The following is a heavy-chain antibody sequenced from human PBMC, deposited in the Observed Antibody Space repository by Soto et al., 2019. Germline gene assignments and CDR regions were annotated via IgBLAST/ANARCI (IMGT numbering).Heavy chain of an antibody. CDR1: GYTFTNYG. J-gene: IGHJ3*01. D-gene: IGHD2-2*01. CDR3: ARGKVVLLPASTGVQVWPDPFDL. V-gene: IGHV1-18*01. CDR2: ISAYNGNK. Sequence: GASVKVSCKASGYTFTNYGITWVRKAPGQGLEWMGWISAYNGNKNYAQKLKGRVTMTTDTSTTTAYMELRSLRSDDTAVYYCARGKVVLLPASTGVQVWPDPFDLWGQGTMVTVSS.